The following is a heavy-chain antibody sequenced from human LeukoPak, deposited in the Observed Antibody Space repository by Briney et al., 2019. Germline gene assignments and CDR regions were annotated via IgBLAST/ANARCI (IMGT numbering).Heavy chain of an antibody. CDR2: ISGSGGST. CDR3: AKWGFESQSYWLLSQVDYYYYGMDV. D-gene: IGHD3-9*01. CDR1: GSTFSSYA. J-gene: IGHJ6*02. Sequence: PGGSLRLSCAASGSTFSSYAMNWVRQAPGKGLEWVSVISGSGGSTYYADSVKGRFTISRDNSKNTLYLQMNSLRAEDTAVYYCAKWGFESQSYWLLSQVDYYYYGMDVWGQGTTVTVSS. V-gene: IGHV3-23*01.